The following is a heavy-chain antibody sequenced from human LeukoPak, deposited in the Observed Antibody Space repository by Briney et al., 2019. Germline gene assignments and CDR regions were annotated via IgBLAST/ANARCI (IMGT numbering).Heavy chain of an antibody. CDR3: VKEYHSRGFGAYFDY. Sequence: GGSLRLSCTASKFTFSHYGMQWVRQAPGKELEWVAVISSDGSIKVYADSVKGRFTLSRDNSINTVDLQMNSLRAEDTAVYYCVKEYHSRGFGAYFDYWGQGTLVTVSS. CDR1: KFTFSHYG. V-gene: IGHV3-30*18. J-gene: IGHJ4*02. D-gene: IGHD3-3*01. CDR2: ISSDGSIK.